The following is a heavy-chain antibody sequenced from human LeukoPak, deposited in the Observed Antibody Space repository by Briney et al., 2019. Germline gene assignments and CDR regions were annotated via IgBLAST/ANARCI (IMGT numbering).Heavy chain of an antibody. V-gene: IGHV4-59*08. CDR3: ARDSGSSAFDY. CDR1: GDSISSYY. D-gene: IGHD1-26*01. CDR2: IYYSGST. J-gene: IGHJ4*02. Sequence: SETLSLTCTVSGDSISSYYWSWIRQPPGKGLEWIGYIYYSGSTNYNPSLKSRVTISVGTSKNQFSLKLSSVTAADTAVYYCARDSGSSAFDYWGQGTLVTVSS.